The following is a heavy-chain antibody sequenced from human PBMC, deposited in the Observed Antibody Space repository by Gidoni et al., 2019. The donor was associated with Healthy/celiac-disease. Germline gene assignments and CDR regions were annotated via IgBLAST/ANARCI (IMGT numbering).Heavy chain of an antibody. D-gene: IGHD5-12*01. V-gene: IGHV3-33*01. CDR2: IWYDGSNK. J-gene: IGHJ4*02. Sequence: QVQLVESGGGVVQPGRSLRHSCAASGFTFSSYGMHWVRQAPGKGLEWVAVIWYDGSNKYYADSVKGRFTISRDNSKNTLYLQMNSLRAEDTAVYYCARSDGYNEFVYYFDYWGQGTLVTVSS. CDR1: GFTFSSYG. CDR3: ARSDGYNEFVYYFDY.